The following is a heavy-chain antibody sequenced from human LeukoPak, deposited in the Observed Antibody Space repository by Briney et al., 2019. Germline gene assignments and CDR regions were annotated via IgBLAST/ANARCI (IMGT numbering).Heavy chain of an antibody. CDR1: GGSFSGYY. CDR3: ARGGVRYFDWFSIRFDY. CDR2: INHSGGT. V-gene: IGHV4-34*01. J-gene: IGHJ4*02. Sequence: SETLSLTCAVYGGSFSGYYWSWIRQPPGKGLEWIGEINHSGGTNYNPSLKSRVTISVDTSKNQFSLKLSSVTAADTAVYYCARGGVRYFDWFSIRFDYWGQGTLVTVSS. D-gene: IGHD3-9*01.